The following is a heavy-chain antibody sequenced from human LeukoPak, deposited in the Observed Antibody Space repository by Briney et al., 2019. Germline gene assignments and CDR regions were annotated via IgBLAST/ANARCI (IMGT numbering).Heavy chain of an antibody. Sequence: SETLSLTCAVYGGSFSGYYWSWIRQPPGKGLEWIGEINHSGSTNYNPSLKSRVTISVDTSKNQFSLKLSSVTAADTAVYYCAREAGYSSGWLDYWGQGTLATVSS. J-gene: IGHJ4*02. V-gene: IGHV4-34*01. CDR2: INHSGST. CDR1: GGSFSGYY. CDR3: AREAGYSSGWLDY. D-gene: IGHD6-19*01.